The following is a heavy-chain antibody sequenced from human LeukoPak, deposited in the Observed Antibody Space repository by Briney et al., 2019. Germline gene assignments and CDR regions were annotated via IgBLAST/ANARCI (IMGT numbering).Heavy chain of an antibody. CDR3: ARDAAYGDYVWIDY. Sequence: GASVKVSCKTSGYTFSSYGISWVRQAPGQGLEWMGWISSYNANTNYAQKFQGRVTMTRDTSTSTAYMDLRSLRSDDTAVYYCARDAAYGDYVWIDYWGQGTLVTVSS. CDR2: ISSYNANT. J-gene: IGHJ4*02. D-gene: IGHD4-17*01. CDR1: GYTFSSYG. V-gene: IGHV1-18*01.